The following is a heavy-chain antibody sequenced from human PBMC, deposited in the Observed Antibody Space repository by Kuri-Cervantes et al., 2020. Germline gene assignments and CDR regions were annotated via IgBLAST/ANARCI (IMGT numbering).Heavy chain of an antibody. J-gene: IGHJ4*02. V-gene: IGHV3-9*01. Sequence: SLKISCAASGFTFDDYVMHWVRQAPGKGLEWVSGISWNSGSIGYADSVKGRFTIPRDNAKNSLYLQMNSLRAEDTALYYCAKAGSVVTHYYFDYWGQGTLVTVSS. CDR1: GFTFDDYV. D-gene: IGHD3-10*01. CDR3: AKAGSVVTHYYFDY. CDR2: ISWNSGSI.